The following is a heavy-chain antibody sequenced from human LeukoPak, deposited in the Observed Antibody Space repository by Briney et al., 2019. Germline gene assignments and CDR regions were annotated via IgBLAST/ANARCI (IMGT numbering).Heavy chain of an antibody. D-gene: IGHD2-15*01. CDR2: IYYSGST. CDR3: ARGANCSGGSCYSGFGG. CDR1: GGSISSYY. Sequence: SETLSLTCTVSGGSISSYYWSWIRQPPGKGLEWIGYIYYSGSTNYNPSLKSRVTISVDTSRNQFSLKLSSVTAADTAVYYCARGANCSGGSCYSGFGGWGQGTLVTVSS. V-gene: IGHV4-59*12. J-gene: IGHJ4*02.